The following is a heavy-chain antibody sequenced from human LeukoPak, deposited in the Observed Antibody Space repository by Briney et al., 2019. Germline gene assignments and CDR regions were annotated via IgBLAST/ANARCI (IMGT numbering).Heavy chain of an antibody. D-gene: IGHD3-16*01. CDR1: GGSISNYY. CDR2: IYYIGST. J-gene: IGHJ4*02. CDR3: ARGWGTIDLDF. V-gene: IGHV4-59*01. Sequence: SETLSLTCTVSGGSISNYYWSWIRQPPGKGLEWIGYIYYIGSTNYNPSLKSRVTISVDKSKNQFSLKLTSVTPADTAVYYCARGWGTIDLDFWGQGTLVTVSS.